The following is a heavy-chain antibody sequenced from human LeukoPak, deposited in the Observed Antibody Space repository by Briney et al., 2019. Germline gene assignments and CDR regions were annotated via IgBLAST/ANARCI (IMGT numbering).Heavy chain of an antibody. Sequence: GGSLRLSCAASGFTVSNYWMSWVRQAPGKGLEWVANIKEDGSEKYYVDSVKGRFTISRDNSKNTLYLQMNSLRAEDTAVYYCAKAPPYKKYFDYWGQGTLVTVSS. CDR1: GFTVSNYW. CDR2: IKEDGSEK. V-gene: IGHV3-7*03. CDR3: AKAPPYKKYFDY. J-gene: IGHJ4*02. D-gene: IGHD1-1*01.